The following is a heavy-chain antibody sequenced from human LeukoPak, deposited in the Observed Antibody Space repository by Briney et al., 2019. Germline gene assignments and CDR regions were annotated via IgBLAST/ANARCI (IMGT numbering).Heavy chain of an antibody. D-gene: IGHD6-13*01. CDR1: GFTFSNAW. Sequence: PGGSLRLSCAASGFTFSNAWMHWVRQAPGKGLVWVSRINSDGSTTSHADSVKGRFTISRDNAKNTLFLQMNSLRAEDTAVYYCARGGSSSWYGSWGQGTLVTVSS. CDR3: ARGGSSSWYGS. V-gene: IGHV3-74*01. J-gene: IGHJ5*01. CDR2: INSDGSTT.